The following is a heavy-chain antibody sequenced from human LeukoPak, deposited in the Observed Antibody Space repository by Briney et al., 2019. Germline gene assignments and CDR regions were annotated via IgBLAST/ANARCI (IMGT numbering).Heavy chain of an antibody. J-gene: IGHJ4*02. CDR1: GGSITSTSHY. CDR3: ARFSGSYFDY. V-gene: IGHV4-39*01. D-gene: IGHD1-26*01. Sequence: PSETLSLTCTISGGSITSTSHYWGRIRQPPGKGLEWIGSIHYSGSTYYNPSLKSWVTISVDTSKNQFSLKLSSVTAADTAVYYCARFSGSYFDYWGQGTLVTVSS. CDR2: IHYSGST.